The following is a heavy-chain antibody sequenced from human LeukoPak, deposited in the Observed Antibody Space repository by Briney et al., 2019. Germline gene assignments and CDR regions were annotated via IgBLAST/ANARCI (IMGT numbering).Heavy chain of an antibody. D-gene: IGHD6-19*01. J-gene: IGHJ4*02. V-gene: IGHV3-7*01. CDR1: GLIFSKYW. Sequence: GGSLRLSCAASGLIFSKYWMTWVRQAPGKGLEWVASIKPDGSEKYYLDSVKGRFTISRDNARDSLYLQMNSLRDDDTSVYFCARDASALYWGRGTLVTVSS. CDR2: IKPDGSEK. CDR3: ARDASALY.